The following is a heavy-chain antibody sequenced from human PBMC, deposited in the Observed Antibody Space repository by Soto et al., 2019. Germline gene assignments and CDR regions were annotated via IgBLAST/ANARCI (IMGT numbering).Heavy chain of an antibody. Sequence: GGSLRLSCAASGFTFSNYGMHWVRQAPGKGLEWVTVISSDGNNKYYADSVRGRFTISRDNSKNTLFLQMNSLRAEDTAVYYCARAKTGYSSGWYYFDYWGQGTLVTVSS. J-gene: IGHJ4*02. V-gene: IGHV3-30*03. CDR1: GFTFSNYG. D-gene: IGHD6-19*01. CDR3: ARAKTGYSSGWYYFDY. CDR2: ISSDGNNK.